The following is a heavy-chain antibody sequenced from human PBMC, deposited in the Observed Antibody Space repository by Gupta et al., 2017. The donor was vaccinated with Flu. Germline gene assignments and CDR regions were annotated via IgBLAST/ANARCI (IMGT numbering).Heavy chain of an antibody. D-gene: IGHD2-2*01. CDR3: ARYQLLFHINWFDP. CDR2: IKQDGSEK. CDR1: GFTFSSYW. V-gene: IGHV3-7*01. J-gene: IGHJ5*02. Sequence: EVQLVESGGGLVQPGGSLRLSCAASGFTFSSYWMSWVRQAPGKGLEWVANIKQDGSEKYYVDSVKGRFTISRDNAKNSLYLQMNSLRAEDTAVYYCARYQLLFHINWFDPWGQGTLVTVSS.